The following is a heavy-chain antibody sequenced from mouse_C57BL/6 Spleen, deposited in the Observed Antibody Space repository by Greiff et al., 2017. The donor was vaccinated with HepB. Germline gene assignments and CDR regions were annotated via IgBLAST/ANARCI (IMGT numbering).Heavy chain of an antibody. J-gene: IGHJ3*01. CDR2: INPSSGYT. CDR1: GFNIKDYY. V-gene: IGHV1-7*01. CDR3: ARSGSNYVWFAY. D-gene: IGHD2-5*01. Sequence: QVQLQQSGAELVRPGASVKLSCTASGFNIKDYYMHWVKQRPGQGLEWIGYINPSSGYTKYNQKFKDKATLTADKSSSTAYMQLSSLTYEDSAVYYCARSGSNYVWFAYWGQGTLVTVSA.